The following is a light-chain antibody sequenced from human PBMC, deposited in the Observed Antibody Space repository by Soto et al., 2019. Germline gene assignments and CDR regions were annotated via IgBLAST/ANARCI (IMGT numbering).Light chain of an antibody. Sequence: EIVLTQSPATLSLSPGERATLCCRASQSVSTYLAWYQQRPGQAPRLLIYDASYRATDTPPRFSGSGSGTEFTPTISRLKSDDFTVYSCLQYHNLWAFGQGTKVDIK. CDR3: LQYHNLWA. J-gene: IGKJ1*01. CDR1: QSVSTY. V-gene: IGKV3-11*01. CDR2: DAS.